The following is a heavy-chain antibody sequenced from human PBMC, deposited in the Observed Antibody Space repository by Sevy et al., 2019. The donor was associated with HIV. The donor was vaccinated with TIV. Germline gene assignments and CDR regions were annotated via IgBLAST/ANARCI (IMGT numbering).Heavy chain of an antibody. CDR3: ARAGVTYSSRSFDY. CDR1: GGTFSGYA. V-gene: IGHV1-69*13. J-gene: IGHJ4*02. D-gene: IGHD6-13*01. Sequence: ASVKVSCKASGGTFSGYAISWVRQAPGQGLEWMGGIIPIFGTANYAQKFQGRVTITADESTSTAYMELSSLRSEDTAVYYCARAGVTYSSRSFDYWGQGTLVTVSS. CDR2: IIPIFGTA.